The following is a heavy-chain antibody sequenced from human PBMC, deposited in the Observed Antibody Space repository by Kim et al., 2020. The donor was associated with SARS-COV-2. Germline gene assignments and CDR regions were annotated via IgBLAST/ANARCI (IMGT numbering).Heavy chain of an antibody. Sequence: GGSLRLSCVGSGVTLRNYWMHWVRQAPGKGLVWVARISEDGGTANYADFAKGRFSFSRDNARKTLYLQMSSLRVEDTAVYYCASEGFGTSGTYWFDPWGQGTLVTVSS. CDR2: ISEDGGTA. J-gene: IGHJ5*02. CDR3: ASEGFGTSGTYWFDP. V-gene: IGHV3-74*01. CDR1: GVTLRNYW. D-gene: IGHD1-1*01.